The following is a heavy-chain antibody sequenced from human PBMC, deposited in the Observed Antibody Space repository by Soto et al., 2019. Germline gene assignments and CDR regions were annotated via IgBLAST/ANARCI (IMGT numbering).Heavy chain of an antibody. CDR2: ISGSGGST. J-gene: IGHJ4*02. Sequence: EVQLLESGGGLVQPGGSLRLSCAASGFTFSSYAMSWVRQAPGKGLEWVSAISGSGGSTYYADSVKGRFTISRDNSKNTLYQQMNSLRAEDTAVYYCAKDYRVATTINYWGQGTLVTVSS. CDR3: AKDYRVATTINY. CDR1: GFTFSSYA. V-gene: IGHV3-23*01. D-gene: IGHD5-12*01.